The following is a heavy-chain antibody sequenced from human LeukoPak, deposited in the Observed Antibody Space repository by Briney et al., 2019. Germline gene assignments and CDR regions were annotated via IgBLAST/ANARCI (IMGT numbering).Heavy chain of an antibody. CDR2: IYYSGST. CDR3: AREVSGAARFDY. J-gene: IGHJ4*02. Sequence: GSLRLSCAASGFTFSSYAMSWIRQPPGRGLEWIGYIYYSGSTNYNPSLKSRVTISLDTPKNQFSLKLSSVNAADTAVYYCAREVSGAARFDYWGQGTLVTVSS. D-gene: IGHD6-6*01. V-gene: IGHV4-59*01. CDR1: GFTFSSYA.